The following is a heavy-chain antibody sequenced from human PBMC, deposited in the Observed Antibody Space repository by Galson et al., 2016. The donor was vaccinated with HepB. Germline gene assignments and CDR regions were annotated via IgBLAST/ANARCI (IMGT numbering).Heavy chain of an antibody. D-gene: IGHD3-10*01. J-gene: IGHJ4*02. Sequence: SLRLSCAASGFTFSSYAMNWVRQAPGKGLEWVSSINGGGDSMTYAVSVKGRFTISKDMSRNTMFLQMNSLRADDTALYYCAKNAGFGSGTYYPDYWGQGTLVAVSS. CDR3: AKNAGFGSGTYYPDY. CDR1: GFTFSSYA. CDR2: INGGGDSM. V-gene: IGHV3-23*01.